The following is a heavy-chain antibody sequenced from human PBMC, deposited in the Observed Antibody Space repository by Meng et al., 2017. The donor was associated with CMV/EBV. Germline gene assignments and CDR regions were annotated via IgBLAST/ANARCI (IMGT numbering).Heavy chain of an antibody. J-gene: IGHJ4*02. CDR2: INPNSGGT. D-gene: IGHD6-19*01. Sequence: ASVKVSCKASGYTFTGYYMHWVRQAPGQGLEWMGWINPNSGGTNYAQEFQGRVTMTRDTSISTAYMELSRLRSDDTAVYYCARGGIAVAGTYDYWGQGTLVTVSS. V-gene: IGHV1-2*02. CDR3: ARGGIAVAGTYDY. CDR1: GYTFTGYY.